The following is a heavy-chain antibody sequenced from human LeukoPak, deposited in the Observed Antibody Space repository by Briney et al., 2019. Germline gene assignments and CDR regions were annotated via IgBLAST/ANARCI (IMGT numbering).Heavy chain of an antibody. CDR2: KYYSGNS. CDR1: GFTFSSYA. V-gene: IGHV4-39*01. J-gene: IGHJ6*02. Sequence: KTGGSLRPSCAASGFTFSSYAMSWIRQPPGKGLELIGSKYYSGNSYYNPSLKSRVSISVDTSKNQFSLKLSSVTAADTAVYYCARLYYYYGMDVWGQGTTVTVSS. CDR3: ARLYYYYGMDV.